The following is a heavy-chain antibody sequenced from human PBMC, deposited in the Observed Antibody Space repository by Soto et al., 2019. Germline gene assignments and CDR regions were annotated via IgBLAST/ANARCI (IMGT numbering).Heavy chain of an antibody. CDR1: GGTFSSYA. D-gene: IGHD2-21*02. CDR3: ARVSVVTAIMYYYYYGMDV. J-gene: IGHJ6*02. CDR2: IIPIFGTA. Sequence: SVKVSCKASGGTFSSYAISWVRQAHGQGLEWMGGIIPIFGTANYAQKFQGRVTITADESTSTAYMELSSLRSEDTAVYYCARVSVVTAIMYYYYYGMDVWGQGTTVTVSS. V-gene: IGHV1-69*13.